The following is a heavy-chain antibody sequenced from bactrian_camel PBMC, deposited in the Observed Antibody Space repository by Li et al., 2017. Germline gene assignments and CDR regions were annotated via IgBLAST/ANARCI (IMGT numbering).Heavy chain of an antibody. J-gene: IGHJ4*01. CDR2: IRSDGQKT. V-gene: IGHV3S40*01. D-gene: IGHD4*01. Sequence: LVESGGGLVQPGGSLRLSCSASGFTFSNYDMHWVRQAPGKGLEWVSAIRSDGQKTYYADAVKGRFTISRDNAKNTAYLQMNSLKPEDTAMYYSAGDRGDWYYSDYAPLVCWGQGTQVTVS. CDR1: GFTFSNYD. CDR3: AGDRGDWYYSDYAPLVC.